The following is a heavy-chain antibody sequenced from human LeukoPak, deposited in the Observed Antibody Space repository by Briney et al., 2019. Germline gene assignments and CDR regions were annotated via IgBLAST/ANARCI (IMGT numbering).Heavy chain of an antibody. V-gene: IGHV3-21*01. CDR2: ISSGSSYI. J-gene: IGHJ3*02. Sequence: GGSLRLSCAASGFTFSSYSMNWVRQAPGKGLEWVSSISSGSSYIYYADSVKGRFTISRDNAKNSLYLQMNSLRAEDTAVYYCASSNPPNAFDIWGQGTMVTVSS. CDR1: GFTFSSYS. CDR3: ASSNPPNAFDI. D-gene: IGHD1-14*01.